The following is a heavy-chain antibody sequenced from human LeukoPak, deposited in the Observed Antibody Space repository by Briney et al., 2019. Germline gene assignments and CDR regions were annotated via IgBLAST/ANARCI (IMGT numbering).Heavy chain of an antibody. D-gene: IGHD5-12*01. CDR2: INAGNGNT. V-gene: IGHV1-3*01. CDR3: ARGYSGYDYFDY. Sequence: GASVKVSCKASGYTFTSYAMHWERQAPGQRLEWMGWINAGNGNTKYSQKFQGRVTITRDTSASTAYMELSSLRSEDTAVYYCARGYSGYDYFDYWGQGTLVTVSS. J-gene: IGHJ4*02. CDR1: GYTFTSYA.